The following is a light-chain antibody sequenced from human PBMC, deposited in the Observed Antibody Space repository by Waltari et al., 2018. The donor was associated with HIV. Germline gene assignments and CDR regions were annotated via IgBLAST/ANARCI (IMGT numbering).Light chain of an antibody. CDR3: QSYDITLSASVV. CDR1: TSYIGADYD. J-gene: IGLJ2*01. V-gene: IGLV1-40*01. Sequence: QSVLTQPPSVSGAPGQRVTISCTGSTSYIGADYDVHWYQQIPGTAPKLLISGNKNRPSGVPDRFSASKSGTSASLTITGLQAEDEADYFCQSYDITLSASVVFGGGTKLTVL. CDR2: GNK.